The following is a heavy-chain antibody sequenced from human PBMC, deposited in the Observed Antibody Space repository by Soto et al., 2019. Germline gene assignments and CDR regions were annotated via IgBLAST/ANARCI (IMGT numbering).Heavy chain of an antibody. CDR3: AKLGSSSWSPHYYFDY. Sequence: EVQLLESGGGLVQPGGSLRLSCAASGFTFNNYAMGWVRQAPGKGLEWVSAITDSGDDTYYIDSVKGRFTISRDNSKSTLYLQMNSLRAEDTAIYYCAKLGSSSWSPHYYFDYWGQGTLVTVSP. CDR1: GFTFNNYA. V-gene: IGHV3-23*01. J-gene: IGHJ4*02. CDR2: ITDSGDDT. D-gene: IGHD2-2*01.